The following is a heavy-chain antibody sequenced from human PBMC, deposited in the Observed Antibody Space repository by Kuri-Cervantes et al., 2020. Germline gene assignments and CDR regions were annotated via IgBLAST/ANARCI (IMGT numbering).Heavy chain of an antibody. D-gene: IGHD2-8*01. CDR1: GGSFSGYY. CDR3: ARGRCTNGVCLLRYAFDI. V-gene: IGHV4-34*01. J-gene: IGHJ3*02. Sequence: SETLSLTCAIYGGSFSGYYWSWIRQPPGKGLEWIGEINHSGSTNYNPSLKSRVTISVDKSKNQFSLKLSSVTAADTAVYYCARGRCTNGVCLLRYAFDIWGQGTLVTVSS. CDR2: INHSGST.